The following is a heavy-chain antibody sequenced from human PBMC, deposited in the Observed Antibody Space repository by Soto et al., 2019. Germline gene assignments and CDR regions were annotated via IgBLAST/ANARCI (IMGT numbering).Heavy chain of an antibody. D-gene: IGHD6-6*01. CDR2: IYPGDSHV. CDR3: ARLHYRSSFSFY. V-gene: IGHV5-51*01. CDR1: GNSFTTHW. Sequence: PGESLKISCHHSGNSFTTHWIGWVRQMPGKGLEWMGLIYPGDSHVRYGPSFQGQVTISIDRSTTTAYLQWSSLKASDTAIYYCARLHYRSSFSFYWGQGTLVTVSS. J-gene: IGHJ4*02.